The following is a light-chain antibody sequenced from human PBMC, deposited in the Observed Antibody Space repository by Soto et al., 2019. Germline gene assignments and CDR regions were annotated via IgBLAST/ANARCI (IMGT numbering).Light chain of an antibody. CDR2: AAS. J-gene: IGKJ1*01. CDR1: QSISNY. V-gene: IGKV1-39*01. Sequence: DIQMTQSPSSLSASVGDRVTITCRASQSISNYLDWYQLKPGKAPKLLIYAASSLQSGVPSRVTGRGSGTDFTLTISNLQAEDFATYYCHQNYNVPPWTFGQGTKVEIK. CDR3: HQNYNVPPWT.